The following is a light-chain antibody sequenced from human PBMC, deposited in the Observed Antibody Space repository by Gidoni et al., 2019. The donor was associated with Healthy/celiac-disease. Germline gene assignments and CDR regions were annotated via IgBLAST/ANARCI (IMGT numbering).Light chain of an antibody. CDR2: GKN. V-gene: IGLV3-19*01. CDR1: SLRSSY. J-gene: IGLJ3*02. CDR3: NSRDSSGNPWV. Sequence: SSELTQDPAVSVAVGQTVRITCQGDSLRSSYASWYQQKPGQAPVLVIYGKNNRPSGIPDRFSGSSSGNTASLTITGAQAEDEADYYCNSRDSSGNPWVFGGGTKLTVL.